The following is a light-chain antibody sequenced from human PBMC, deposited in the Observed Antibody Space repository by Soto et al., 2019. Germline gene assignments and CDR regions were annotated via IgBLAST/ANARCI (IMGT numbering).Light chain of an antibody. CDR1: QGISSY. J-gene: IGKJ2*01. CDR3: QELNSYPHT. V-gene: IGKV1-9*01. CDR2: ATS. Sequence: DIQLTQSPSFLSASVGDRVTITCRASQGISSYLAWYQQKPGTAPKLLIYATSSLQSGVPSRFSGTGSGTEFTLTISSMQPEDFATYYGQELNSYPHTFGQRTKLEIK.